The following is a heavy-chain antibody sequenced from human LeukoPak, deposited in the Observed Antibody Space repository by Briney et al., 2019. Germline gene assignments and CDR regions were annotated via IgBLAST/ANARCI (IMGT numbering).Heavy chain of an antibody. J-gene: IGHJ2*01. CDR1: GYTFTGYY. V-gene: IGHV1-46*01. D-gene: IGHD6-13*01. CDR3: ARDRSAAAAGRSWYFDL. Sequence: ASVKVSCKASGYTFTGYYMHWVRQAPGQGLEWRGIINPSGGSTIYAHKFQGRVTMTRDMSTSTVYMELNSLRSEDTAMSYCARDRSAAAAGRSWYFDLWGRGTLITVSS. CDR2: INPSGGST.